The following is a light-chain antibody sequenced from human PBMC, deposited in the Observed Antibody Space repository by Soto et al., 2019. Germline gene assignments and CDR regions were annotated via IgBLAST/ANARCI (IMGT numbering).Light chain of an antibody. CDR2: DVS. CDR1: TSDVGRYNY. Sequence: QSLLTQPASVSGSPGQSISISCHGTTSDVGRYNYVSWYQQHPGKAPKLMIYDVSYRPSWVSNRFSGSKSGITASLTISGLQAEDEADYYCNSFTASSTYVFGTGTKVTVL. J-gene: IGLJ1*01. CDR3: NSFTASSTYV. V-gene: IGLV2-14*03.